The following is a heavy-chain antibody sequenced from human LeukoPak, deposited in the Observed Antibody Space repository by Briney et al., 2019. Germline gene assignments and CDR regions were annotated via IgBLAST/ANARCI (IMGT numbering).Heavy chain of an antibody. CDR2: ISPSGGDT. D-gene: IGHD6-25*01. J-gene: IGHJ4*02. CDR3: ARGGAAVTTNYFDY. Sequence: ASVKVSCKPSGYTFTTYYLHWVRQAPGQGLEWMGVISPSGGDTTYAQRFQGRLTMTRDTSTSTVYMEVSSLRSDDTAVYYCARGGAAVTTNYFDYWGQGTLITVSS. V-gene: IGHV1-46*01. CDR1: GYTFTTYY.